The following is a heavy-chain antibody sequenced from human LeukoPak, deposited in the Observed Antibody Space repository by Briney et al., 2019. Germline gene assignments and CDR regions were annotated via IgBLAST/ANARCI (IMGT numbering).Heavy chain of an antibody. CDR1: GFTFSNAW. J-gene: IGHJ3*02. Sequence: GGSLRLSCAASGFTFSNAWMSWVRQAPGKGLEWVSYSSYSGGAIYYADSVKGRFTISRDNAKNTLYLQMRSLRAEDTAVYYCARDMGNAFDIWGQGTMVTVSS. CDR3: ARDMGNAFDI. D-gene: IGHD7-27*01. CDR2: SSYSGGAI. V-gene: IGHV3-11*01.